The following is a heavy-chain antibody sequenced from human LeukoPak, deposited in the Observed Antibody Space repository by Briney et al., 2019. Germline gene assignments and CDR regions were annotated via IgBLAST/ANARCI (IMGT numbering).Heavy chain of an antibody. CDR3: ARDLKYYDFWSGYSDY. Sequence: GGSLRLSCAASGFTFSSYWMSWVRQAPGKGLEWVANIKQDGSEKYYVDSVEGRFTISRDNAKNSLYLQMNSLRAEDTAVYYCARDLKYYDFWSGYSDYWGQGTLVTVSS. CDR2: IKQDGSEK. D-gene: IGHD3-3*01. V-gene: IGHV3-7*01. CDR1: GFTFSSYW. J-gene: IGHJ4*02.